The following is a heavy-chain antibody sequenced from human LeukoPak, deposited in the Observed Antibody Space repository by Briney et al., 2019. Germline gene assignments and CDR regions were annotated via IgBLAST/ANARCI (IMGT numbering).Heavy chain of an antibody. CDR3: AKGSSGYLVDL. CDR2: ISNDGGGT. J-gene: IGHJ5*02. D-gene: IGHD3-22*01. V-gene: IGHV3-23*01. Sequence: RGSLRLSCAASGFIFNNYGLIWVRQAPGKGPEWVSAISNDGGGTNYADFVKGRFTISRDNSKNTLFLQMNSLRPEDTALYYCAKGSSGYLVDLWGQGTLVTVSS. CDR1: GFIFNNYG.